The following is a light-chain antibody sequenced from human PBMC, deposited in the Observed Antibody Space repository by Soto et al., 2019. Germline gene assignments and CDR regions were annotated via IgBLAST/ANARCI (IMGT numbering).Light chain of an antibody. V-gene: IGLV2-11*01. CDR2: DVD. Sequence: QSALTQPRSVSGSPGQSVTIPCTGTSSDVGGYDYVSWYQHHPGKAPKLMIYDVDKRPSGVPGRFSGSKSGNTASLTISGLQAEDEADYYCCSYAGSYPFVFGTGTKLTVL. J-gene: IGLJ1*01. CDR1: SSDVGGYDY. CDR3: CSYAGSYPFV.